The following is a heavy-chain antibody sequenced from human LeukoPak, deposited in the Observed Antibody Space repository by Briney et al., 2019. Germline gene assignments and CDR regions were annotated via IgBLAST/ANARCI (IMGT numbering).Heavy chain of an antibody. J-gene: IGHJ4*02. CDR1: GLTFSNFW. Sequence: GGSLRLSCVASGLTFSNFWMTWLRQAPGKGLEWVANIKQDGSETYYLDSVRGRFTVSRDNAKNSLYLQMNSLRVEDTAVYYCARDGVFGVVLPIHYFDYWGQGSQVTVSS. V-gene: IGHV3-7*01. CDR2: IKQDGSET. D-gene: IGHD3-3*01. CDR3: ARDGVFGVVLPIHYFDY.